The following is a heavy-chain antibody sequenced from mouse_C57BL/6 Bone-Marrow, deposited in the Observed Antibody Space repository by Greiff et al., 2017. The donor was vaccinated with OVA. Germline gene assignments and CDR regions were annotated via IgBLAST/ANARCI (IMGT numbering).Heavy chain of an antibody. CDR1: GYTFTSYG. CDR2: IYPRSGNT. Sequence: QVQLQQSGAELARPGASVKLSCKASGYTFTSYGISWVKQRTGQGLEWIGEIYPRSGNTYYNEKFKGKGTLTADKSSSTAYMELRSLTSEDSAVYFCARSYYYGSSYYFDYWGQGTTLTVSS. V-gene: IGHV1-81*01. D-gene: IGHD1-1*01. J-gene: IGHJ2*01. CDR3: ARSYYYGSSYYFDY.